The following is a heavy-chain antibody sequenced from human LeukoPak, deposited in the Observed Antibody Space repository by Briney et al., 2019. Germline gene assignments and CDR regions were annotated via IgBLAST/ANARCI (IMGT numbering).Heavy chain of an antibody. CDR3: ARGAGYSSGWYGSHFDY. CDR1: GFTFSSYA. J-gene: IGHJ4*02. D-gene: IGHD6-19*01. CDR2: ISYDGSNK. V-gene: IGHV3-30-3*01. Sequence: GRSLRLSCAASGFTFSSYAMHWVRQAPGKGLEWVAVISYDGSNKYYADSVKGRFTISRDNSKNTLYLQMNSLRAEDTAVYYRARGAGYSSGWYGSHFDYWGQGTLVTVSS.